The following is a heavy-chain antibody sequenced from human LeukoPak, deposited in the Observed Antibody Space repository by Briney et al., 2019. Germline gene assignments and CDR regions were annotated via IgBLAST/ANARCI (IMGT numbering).Heavy chain of an antibody. Sequence: GASVKVSCKASGGTFSSYAISWVRQAPGQGLEWMGIINPSGGSTSYAQKFQGRVTMTRDTSTSTVYMELSSLRSEDTAVYYCARDGESYGYDWGQGTLVTVSS. CDR3: ARDGESYGYD. D-gene: IGHD5-18*01. V-gene: IGHV1-46*01. J-gene: IGHJ4*02. CDR1: GGTFSSYA. CDR2: INPSGGST.